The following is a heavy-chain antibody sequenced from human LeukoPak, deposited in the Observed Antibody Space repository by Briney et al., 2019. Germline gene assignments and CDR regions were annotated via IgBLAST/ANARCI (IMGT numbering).Heavy chain of an antibody. D-gene: IGHD6-13*01. J-gene: IGHJ4*02. CDR2: IHYSGST. V-gene: IGHV4-39*07. Sequence: SETLSLTCTVSGGSISSSSYYWGWIRQPPGKRLEWIGNIHYSGSTNYNPSLKSRVTISVDTSKNQFSLKLRSVTAADTAVYYCAKMGPAAAGIVDWGQGTLVTVSS. CDR1: GGSISSSSYY. CDR3: AKMGPAAAGIVD.